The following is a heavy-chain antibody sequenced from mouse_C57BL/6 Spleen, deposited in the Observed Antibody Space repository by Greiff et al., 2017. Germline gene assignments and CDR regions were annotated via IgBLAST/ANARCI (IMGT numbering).Heavy chain of an antibody. CDR1: GYTFTSYW. J-gene: IGHJ2*01. CDR3: AIIYYDYDGFDY. D-gene: IGHD2-4*01. CDR2: IYPVSGST. V-gene: IGHV1-55*01. Sequence: VQLQQPGAELVKPGASVKMSCKASGYTFTSYWITWVKQRPGQGLEWIGDIYPVSGSTNYNEKFKSKATLTVDTSSSAAYMQLSSLTSEDSAVYYCAIIYYDYDGFDYWGQGTTLTVSS.